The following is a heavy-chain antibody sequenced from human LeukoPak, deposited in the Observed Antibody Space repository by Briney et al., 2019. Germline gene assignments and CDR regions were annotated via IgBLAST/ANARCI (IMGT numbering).Heavy chain of an antibody. V-gene: IGHV3-23*01. J-gene: IGHJ4*02. Sequence: PGGSLRLSCAASGFTFSKYASSWVRQAPGKGLEWVSSISASGGDTYYADSVKGRFTVSRDNSENTLYLQMNSLRAEDTAVYYCAKVRVSVIGGRGLDYWGQGTLVTVSS. D-gene: IGHD2-21*01. CDR3: AKVRVSVIGGRGLDY. CDR2: ISASGGDT. CDR1: GFTFSKYA.